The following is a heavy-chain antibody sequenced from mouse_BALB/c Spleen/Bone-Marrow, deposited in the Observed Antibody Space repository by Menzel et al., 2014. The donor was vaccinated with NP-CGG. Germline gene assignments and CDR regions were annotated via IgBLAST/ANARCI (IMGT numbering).Heavy chain of an antibody. Sequence: VQVVESGPGLVAPSQSLAITCTVSGFSLTGYGVKWVRQPPGKGLEWLGEIWGDGSTDYNSALKSRLSISKDNSKSQVVLKMNSLQTDDTARYYCARDYGTGAMDYWGQGTSVTVSS. J-gene: IGHJ4*01. CDR2: IWGDGST. CDR3: ARDYGTGAMDY. CDR1: GFSLTGYG. V-gene: IGHV2-6-7*01. D-gene: IGHD1-1*01.